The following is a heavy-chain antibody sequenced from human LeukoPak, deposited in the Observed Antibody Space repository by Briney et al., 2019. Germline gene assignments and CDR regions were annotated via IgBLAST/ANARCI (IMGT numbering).Heavy chain of an antibody. CDR2: ISSSSSYI. CDR3: ASRTPDSSKGDY. CDR1: GFTVRRDS. D-gene: IGHD3-22*01. J-gene: IGHJ4*02. V-gene: IGHV3-21*01. Sequence: LSGGASGFTVRRDSMNWFRQAPGKRLEWVSSISSSSSYIYYADSVKGRFTISRDNAKNSLYLQMNSLRAEDTAVYYCASRTPDSSKGDYWGQGTLVTVSS.